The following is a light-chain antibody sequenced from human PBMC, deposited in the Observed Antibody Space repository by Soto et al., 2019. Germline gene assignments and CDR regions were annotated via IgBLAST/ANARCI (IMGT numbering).Light chain of an antibody. V-gene: IGKV1-5*03. CDR1: QSISSW. Sequence: DIQMTQSPSTLSASVGDRVTITCRASQSISSWLAWYQQKPGKAPKLLIYKASSLESGVPSRFSGSGSGTEFTLTISSLQPDDFATYYCQQYNSYCTFGQGTKVATK. CDR2: KAS. J-gene: IGKJ1*01. CDR3: QQYNSYCT.